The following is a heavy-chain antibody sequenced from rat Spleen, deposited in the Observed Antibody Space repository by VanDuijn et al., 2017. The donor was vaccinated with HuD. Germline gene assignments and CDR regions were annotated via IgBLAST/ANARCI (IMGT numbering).Heavy chain of an antibody. Sequence: EVQLVESGGGLVQPGRSLKLSCAASGFSFSDHYMAWVRQAPTKGLEWVATIIYDGSSTYYGDSVKGRFTISRDNAKSTLYLQMDSLRSEDTATYYCARHDGGYPLFDYWGQGVMVTVSS. J-gene: IGHJ2*01. CDR1: GFSFSDHY. CDR3: ARHDGGYPLFDY. D-gene: IGHD1-11*01. CDR2: IIYDGSST. V-gene: IGHV5-7*01.